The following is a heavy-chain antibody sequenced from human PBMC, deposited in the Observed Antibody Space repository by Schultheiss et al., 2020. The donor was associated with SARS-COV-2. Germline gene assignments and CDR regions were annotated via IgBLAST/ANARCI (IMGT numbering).Heavy chain of an antibody. D-gene: IGHD2-15*01. V-gene: IGHV3-20*04. CDR3: ARGILQYCSGGTCPLFY. J-gene: IGHJ4*02. CDR1: GFTFDDYG. Sequence: GGSLRLSCAASGFTFDDYGMSWVRQAPGKGLVWVSRINSDGSSTSYADSLQGRFTISRDNAKNSVFLQMDSLRAEDTAIYYCARGILQYCSGGTCPLFYWGQGTLVTVSS. CDR2: INSDGSST.